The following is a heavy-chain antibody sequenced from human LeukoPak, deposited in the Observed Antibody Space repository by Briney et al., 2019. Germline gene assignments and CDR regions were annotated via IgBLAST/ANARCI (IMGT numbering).Heavy chain of an antibody. CDR2: IYTSGST. D-gene: IGHD2/OR15-2a*01. Sequence: PSETLSLTWSVAGGSISSNAYYWSWIRQPAGKGLEWIGLIYTSGSTKYNPSLKSRVTISLDTSKNQFSLKLSSVTAADTAIYYCAREFSTWGQGTLVTVSS. CDR1: GGSISSNAYY. CDR3: AREFST. J-gene: IGHJ4*02. V-gene: IGHV4-61*02.